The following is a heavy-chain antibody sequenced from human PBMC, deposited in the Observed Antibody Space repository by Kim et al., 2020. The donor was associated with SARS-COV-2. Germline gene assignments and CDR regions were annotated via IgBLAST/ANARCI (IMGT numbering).Heavy chain of an antibody. Sequence: TNYHPSLKSRVTISVDTSKNQFSLKLSSVTAADTAVYYCARLEEGYGMDVWGQGTTVTVSS. CDR3: ARLEEGYGMDV. J-gene: IGHJ6*02. D-gene: IGHD1-1*01. V-gene: IGHV4-34*01. CDR2: T.